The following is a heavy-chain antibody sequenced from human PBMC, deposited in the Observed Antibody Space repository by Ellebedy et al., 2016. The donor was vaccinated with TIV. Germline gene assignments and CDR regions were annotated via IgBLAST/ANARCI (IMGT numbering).Heavy chain of an antibody. V-gene: IGHV3-48*02. CDR2: VSSSSSAI. D-gene: IGHD6-19*01. CDR3: TRARVYSNGWYYLDF. J-gene: IGHJ4*02. CDR1: GFTFGGHS. Sequence: GESLKISCAASGFTFGGHSMTWVRQAPGKGLEWISAVSSSSSAIFYADSVKGRFSISRDNARNSLYLQMNTLRDEDTAVYYCTRARVYSNGWYYLDFWGQGTLVAVSS.